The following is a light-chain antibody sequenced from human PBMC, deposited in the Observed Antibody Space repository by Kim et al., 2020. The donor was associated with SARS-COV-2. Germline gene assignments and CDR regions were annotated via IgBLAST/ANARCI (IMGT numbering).Light chain of an antibody. CDR3: SSYRAMDSWV. V-gene: IGLV2-14*03. Sequence: GQSITISCTGTSSDIGSYNSVSWFQQHPGKAPKLMIYDVSKWPSGVSNRFSGSKSGNTASLTISGLQAEDEADYYCSSYRAMDSWVFGGGTQLTVL. CDR2: DVS. J-gene: IGLJ3*02. CDR1: SSDIGSYNS.